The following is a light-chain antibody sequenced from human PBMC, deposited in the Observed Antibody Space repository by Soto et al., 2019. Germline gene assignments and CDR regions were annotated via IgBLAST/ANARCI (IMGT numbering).Light chain of an antibody. CDR2: QAS. CDR3: QQYNSYPCT. V-gene: IGKV1-5*03. J-gene: IGKJ2*02. CDR1: QNIRSW. Sequence: DIQMTQSPSTLSAFVGDRVTITCRASQNIRSWLAWYQQKPGKAPKLLIYQASTLESWAPSRFSGSGSGTEFTLTISSLQPDDFATYYCQQYNSYPCTFGQGTKLEIK.